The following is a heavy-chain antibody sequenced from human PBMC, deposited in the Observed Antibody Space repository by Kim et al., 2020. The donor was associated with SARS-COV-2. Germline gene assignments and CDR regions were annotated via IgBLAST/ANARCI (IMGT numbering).Heavy chain of an antibody. CDR1: GVTFSNYS. CDR2: IKEDGREK. V-gene: IGHV3-7*05. Sequence: GGSLRLTCVDSGVTFSNYSMRWVRQDPGKGLEWVAEIKEDGREKYYVHSVKCRVTISRDNAKNSLYLQMNSLRGEDTAFYYCARDNAITVAGPYYFDSWGQGTLVTVSS. CDR3: ARDNAITVAGPYYFDS. J-gene: IGHJ4*02. D-gene: IGHD6-13*01.